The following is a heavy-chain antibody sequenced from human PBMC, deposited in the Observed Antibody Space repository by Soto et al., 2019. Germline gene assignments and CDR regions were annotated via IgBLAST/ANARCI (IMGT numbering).Heavy chain of an antibody. CDR3: ARLVYDTRLNYMYSDF. CDR1: GVSISSGNW. Sequence: SETLSLTCAVSGVSISSGNWWTWVRQSPQRGLEYIGEIFHDGTANYYPSFERRVAISVDTSKNQFSLKLTSVTAADTAIYFCARLVYDTRLNYMYSDFWGQGTLVTVSS. V-gene: IGHV4-4*02. CDR2: IFHDGTA. J-gene: IGHJ4*02. D-gene: IGHD3-10*01.